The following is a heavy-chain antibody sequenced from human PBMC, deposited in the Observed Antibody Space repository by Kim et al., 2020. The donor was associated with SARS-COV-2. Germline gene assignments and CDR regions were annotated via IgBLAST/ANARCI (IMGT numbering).Heavy chain of an antibody. CDR3: ARVGGYCSSTSCYSFVYYGMDV. V-gene: IGHV4-39*07. D-gene: IGHD2-2*01. Sequence: SETLSLTCTVSGGSISSSSYYWGWIRQPPGKGLEWIGSIYYSGSTYYNPSLKSRVTISVDTSKNQFSLKLSSVTAADTAVYYCARVGGYCSSTSCYSFVYYGMDVWGQGTTVTVSS. J-gene: IGHJ6*02. CDR2: IYYSGST. CDR1: GGSISSSSYY.